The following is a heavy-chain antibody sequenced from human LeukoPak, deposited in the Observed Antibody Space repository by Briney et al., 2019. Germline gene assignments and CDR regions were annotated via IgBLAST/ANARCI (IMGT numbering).Heavy chain of an antibody. V-gene: IGHV4-34*01. Sequence: NSSETLSLTCAVYGGSFSGYYWSWIRQPPGKGLEWIGEINHSGSTNYNPSLKSRVTISVGTSKNQFSLELSSVTAADTAVYYCARPSGSYYYYYGMDVWGQGTTVTVSS. D-gene: IGHD1-26*01. J-gene: IGHJ6*02. CDR3: ARPSGSYYYYYGMDV. CDR2: INHSGST. CDR1: GGSFSGYY.